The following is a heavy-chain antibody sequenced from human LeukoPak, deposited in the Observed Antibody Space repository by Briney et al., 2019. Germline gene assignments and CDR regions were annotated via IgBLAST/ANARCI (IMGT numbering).Heavy chain of an antibody. CDR2: IWYDGSNK. V-gene: IGHV3-30*02. CDR3: AKTLTVMVGFSPDY. J-gene: IGHJ4*02. Sequence: GGSLRLSCAASGFTFSNYDMHWVRQAPGKGLEWVAFIWYDGSNKYYADSVKGRFTISRDNSKNTLYLQMNSLRDEDTAVYYCAKTLTVMVGFSPDYWGQGTLVTVSS. CDR1: GFTFSNYD. D-gene: IGHD5-18*01.